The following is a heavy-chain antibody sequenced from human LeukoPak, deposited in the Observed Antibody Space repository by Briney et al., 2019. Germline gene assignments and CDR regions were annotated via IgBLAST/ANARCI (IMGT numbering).Heavy chain of an antibody. CDR1: GFTFSSYS. D-gene: IGHD4-17*01. CDR3: AGGNYGDFTLHYGLDV. CDR2: ISSSSSFI. V-gene: IGHV3-21*01. Sequence: GGSLRLSCAASGFTFSSYSMTWVRQAPGKGLEWVSSISSSSSFIFYANSVKGRFTISRDNAKISLYLQINSLRAEDTAVYYCAGGNYGDFTLHYGLDVWGQGTTVTVSS. J-gene: IGHJ6*02.